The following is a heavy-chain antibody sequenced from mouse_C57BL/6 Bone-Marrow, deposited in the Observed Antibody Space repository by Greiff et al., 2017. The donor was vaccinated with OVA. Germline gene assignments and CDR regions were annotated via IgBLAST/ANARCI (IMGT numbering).Heavy chain of an antibody. CDR2: IDPETGGT. V-gene: IGHV1-15*01. J-gene: IGHJ1*03. CDR3: TRARYYGSSPYWYFDV. CDR1: GYTFTDYE. Sequence: QVQLKQSGAELVRPGASVTLSCKASGYTFTDYEMHWVKQTPVHGLEWIGAIDPETGGTAYNQKFKGKAILTADKSSSTAYMELRSLTSEDSAVYYCTRARYYGSSPYWYFDVWGTGTTVTVSS. D-gene: IGHD1-1*01.